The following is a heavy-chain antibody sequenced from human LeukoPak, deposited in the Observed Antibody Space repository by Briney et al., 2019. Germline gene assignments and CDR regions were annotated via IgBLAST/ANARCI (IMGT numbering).Heavy chain of an antibody. D-gene: IGHD2-15*01. V-gene: IGHV3-74*01. CDR3: ARDSIVVVVAATPSYYYYMDV. Sequence: GGSLRLSCAASGFTFSTYWMHWVRQAPGKGLVWVSRINSDGNSTRYADSVKGRFTISRDNAKNTLYLQMNSLRADDTAVYYCARDSIVVVVAATPSYYYYMDVWGKGTTVTVSS. CDR1: GFTFSTYW. CDR2: INSDGNST. J-gene: IGHJ6*03.